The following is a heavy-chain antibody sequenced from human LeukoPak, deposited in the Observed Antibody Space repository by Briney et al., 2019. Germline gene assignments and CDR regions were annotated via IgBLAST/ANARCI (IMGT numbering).Heavy chain of an antibody. J-gene: IGHJ4*02. Sequence: GGSLRLSCVGSGFTFNKYDMTWVRQAPGKGLEWVSTITDSGKTSYEDSVKGRFTISRDNSEKTLYLQMSSLRVEDTAIYFCAKDPARDFWAGYYMGNWGQGTLVTVSP. CDR1: GFTFNKYD. V-gene: IGHV3-23*01. D-gene: IGHD3-3*01. CDR2: ITDSGKT. CDR3: AKDPARDFWAGYYMGN.